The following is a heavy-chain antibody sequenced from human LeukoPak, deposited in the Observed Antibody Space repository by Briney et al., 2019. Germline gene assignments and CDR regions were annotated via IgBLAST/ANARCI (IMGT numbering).Heavy chain of an antibody. CDR2: ISAYNGNT. Sequence: ASVKVSCKASGYTFTSYGISWVRQAPGQGLEWMGWISAYNGNTNYAQKLQGRVTMTTDTSTSTAYMELRSLRSDDTAVYYCARVLRYFDWLSDYYYYMDVWGKGTTVTISS. V-gene: IGHV1-18*01. D-gene: IGHD3-9*01. CDR3: ARVLRYFDWLSDYYYYMDV. J-gene: IGHJ6*03. CDR1: GYTFTSYG.